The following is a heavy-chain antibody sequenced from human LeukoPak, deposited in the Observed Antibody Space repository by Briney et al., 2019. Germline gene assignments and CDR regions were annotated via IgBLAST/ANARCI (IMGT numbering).Heavy chain of an antibody. Sequence: SETLSLTCTVSGYSISSGYYWGWFRQPPGKGLEWIGSIDHSGSTNDNPSLKSRVTVSVDTSKNKFSLKLSSVTAADTAVYHCARVPHCTSTSCYVGGYHMDVWGKGTTVTVSS. CDR1: GYSISSGYY. D-gene: IGHD2-2*01. V-gene: IGHV4-38-2*02. J-gene: IGHJ6*03. CDR2: IDHSGST. CDR3: ARVPHCTSTSCYVGGYHMDV.